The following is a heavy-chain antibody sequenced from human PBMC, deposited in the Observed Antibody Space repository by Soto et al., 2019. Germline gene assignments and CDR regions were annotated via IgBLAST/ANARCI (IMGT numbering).Heavy chain of an antibody. CDR1: GGSVSSGSYY. CDR3: ARDGDGYNY. CDR2: IYSSGST. V-gene: IGHV4-61*01. J-gene: IGHJ4*02. D-gene: IGHD5-12*01. Sequence: QVQLQESGPGLVKPSETLSLTCTVSGGSVSSGSYYWSWIRQPPGKGLEWIGYIYSSGSTSYNPSPKXRXTXXVDTSKNPFSLKLSSVTAADTAVYYCARDGDGYNYWGQGTLVTVSS.